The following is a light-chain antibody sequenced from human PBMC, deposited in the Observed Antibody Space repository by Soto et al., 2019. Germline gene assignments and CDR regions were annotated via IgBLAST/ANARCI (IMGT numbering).Light chain of an antibody. CDR1: SSDVGGYNY. J-gene: IGLJ2*01. V-gene: IGLV2-8*01. Sequence: QSVLTQPPSASGSPGQSVTISCTGTSSDVGGYNYVSWYQQHPGKAPKLMIYEVSKRPSGVPDRFSGSKSGNTASLTVSGLRAEDGVDYSCSSYEGSNRGVFGGGTKLTVL. CDR2: EVS. CDR3: SSYEGSNRGV.